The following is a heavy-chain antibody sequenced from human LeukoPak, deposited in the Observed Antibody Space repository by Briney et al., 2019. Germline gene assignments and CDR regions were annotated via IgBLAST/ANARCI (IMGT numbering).Heavy chain of an antibody. D-gene: IGHD4-17*01. CDR3: ARAYGDSPWDAFDI. CDR2: IYHSGST. Sequence: SGTLSLTCAVSGGSISSSNWWSWVRQPPGKGLEWIGEIYHSGSTNYNPSLKSRVTISVDKSKNQFSLKLSSVTAADTAVYYCARAYGDSPWDAFDIWGQGTMVTVSS. CDR1: GGSISSSNW. J-gene: IGHJ3*02. V-gene: IGHV4-4*02.